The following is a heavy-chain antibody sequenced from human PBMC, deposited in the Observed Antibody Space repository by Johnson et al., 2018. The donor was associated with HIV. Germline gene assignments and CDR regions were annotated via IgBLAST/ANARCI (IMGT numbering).Heavy chain of an antibody. Sequence: VQLVESGGGVVRPGWSPRLSCAASGFTFDDYDMSWVRQAPGKGLEWVANIKQDGSEKYYVDSVKGRFTISRDNAKNSLYLQRNSLRAEDTAVYYCARGGGGAFDIWGQGTMVTVSS. D-gene: IGHD3-10*01. CDR1: GFTFDDYD. J-gene: IGHJ3*02. V-gene: IGHV3-7*05. CDR3: ARGGGGAFDI. CDR2: IKQDGSEK.